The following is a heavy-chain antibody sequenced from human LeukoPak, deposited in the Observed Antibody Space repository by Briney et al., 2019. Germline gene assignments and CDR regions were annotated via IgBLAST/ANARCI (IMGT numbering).Heavy chain of an antibody. V-gene: IGHV3-66*01. CDR1: GFTVSSNY. CDR3: ARDHLCSGGSCYPNWFDP. Sequence: TGGSLRLSCAASGFTVSSNYMSWVRQAPGKGLEWVSVIYSGGSTYYADSVKGRFTISRDNAKNSLYLQMNSLRAEDTAVYYCARDHLCSGGSCYPNWFDPWGQGTLVTVSS. D-gene: IGHD2-15*01. J-gene: IGHJ5*02. CDR2: IYSGGST.